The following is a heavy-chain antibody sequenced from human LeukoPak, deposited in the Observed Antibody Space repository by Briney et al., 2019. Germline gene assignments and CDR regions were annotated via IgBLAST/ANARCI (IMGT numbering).Heavy chain of an antibody. Sequence: ASVKVTCKASGYKFTNYGISWVRQAPGQGLEWMGWISPYNGYTIYAQKLQGRVTMTTDTSTSTAYMERRSLRSDDTAVYYCARGSPPRVYYDRGGYYSCYFDYWGQGTLVTVSS. J-gene: IGHJ4*02. CDR1: GYKFTNYG. D-gene: IGHD3-22*01. CDR2: ISPYNGYT. V-gene: IGHV1-18*01. CDR3: ARGSPPRVYYDRGGYYSCYFDY.